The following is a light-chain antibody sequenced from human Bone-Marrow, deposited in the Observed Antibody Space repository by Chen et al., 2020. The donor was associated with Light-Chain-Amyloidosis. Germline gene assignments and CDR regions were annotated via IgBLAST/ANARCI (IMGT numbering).Light chain of an antibody. CDR3: QSADSSGTYEVI. Sequence: QPPSVSVSPGQTARITCSGDDLPTKYAYWYQQKPGQAPVLVIHRDTERPSGIAERFSGSSSGTTATLTISGVQAEDEADYHCQSADSSGTYEVIFGGGTKLTVL. V-gene: IGLV3-25*03. CDR2: RDT. CDR1: DLPTKY. J-gene: IGLJ2*01.